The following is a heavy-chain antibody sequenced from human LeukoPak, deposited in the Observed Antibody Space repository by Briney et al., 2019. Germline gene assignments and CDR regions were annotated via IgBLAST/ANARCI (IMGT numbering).Heavy chain of an antibody. V-gene: IGHV3-21*04. J-gene: IGHJ3*02. CDR3: AREGITHAFDI. CDR2: ISSSSSYI. D-gene: IGHD3-10*01. Sequence: GGSLRLSCAASGFTFSSYSMNWVRQAPGKGLEWVSSISSSSSYIYYADSVKGRFTISRDNAKNSLYLQMNSLRAEDTAVYYCAREGITHAFDIWGQGTMVTVSS. CDR1: GFTFSSYS.